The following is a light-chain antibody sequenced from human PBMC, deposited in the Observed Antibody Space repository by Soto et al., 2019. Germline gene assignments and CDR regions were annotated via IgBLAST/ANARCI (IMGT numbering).Light chain of an antibody. CDR1: SSDVGGYNY. J-gene: IGLJ2*01. Sequence: QSALTQPASVSGAPGQAITISCTGTSSDVGGYNYVSWYQHHPGTAPKLIIYEVSNRPSGVSNRFSGSKSGNTASLTISGLQAEDEGDFYCSSYTASTYLVFGGGTKLTVL. CDR3: SSYTASTYLV. V-gene: IGLV2-14*01. CDR2: EVS.